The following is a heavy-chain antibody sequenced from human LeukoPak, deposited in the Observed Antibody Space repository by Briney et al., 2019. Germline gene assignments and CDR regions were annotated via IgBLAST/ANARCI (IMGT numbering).Heavy chain of an antibody. CDR3: ARDVVGSLDY. Sequence: RGSLRLSCAASGFTFSTYWMAWVRQAPGKGLEWVANIKGDESARHQADSVKGRFTISRDNARNSLYLQMSSLRGDDTAVYYCARDVVGSLDYWGQGTLVTVSS. CDR2: IKGDESAR. D-gene: IGHD1-26*01. V-gene: IGHV3-7*01. CDR1: GFTFSTYW. J-gene: IGHJ4*02.